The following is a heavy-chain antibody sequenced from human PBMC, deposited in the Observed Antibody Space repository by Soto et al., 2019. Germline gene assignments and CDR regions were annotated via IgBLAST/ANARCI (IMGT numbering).Heavy chain of an antibody. Sequence: EVQVLESGGGLVQPGGSLRLSCVASGFTFSTYAMNWVRQAPGKGLEWVSGISGSGSDRYYADSVRGRSTISRDNSNNTLNLQMDSLRAEDTAIYYCTKTPRSYYYYMDVWCKGTTVTVSS. CDR1: GFTFSTYA. J-gene: IGHJ6*03. D-gene: IGHD3-10*01. CDR3: TKTPRSYYYYMDV. CDR2: ISGSGSDR. V-gene: IGHV3-23*01.